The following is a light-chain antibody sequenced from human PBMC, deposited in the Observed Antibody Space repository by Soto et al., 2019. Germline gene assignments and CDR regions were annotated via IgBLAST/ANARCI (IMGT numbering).Light chain of an antibody. CDR1: QSVSSN. CDR3: QQYNNWPPYT. V-gene: IGKV3-15*01. Sequence: EIVMTQSPATLSVSPGERATLSCRASQSVSSNLAWYQQKPGQAPRLLIYGASTRATGIPARFSGSGSGTELTLPISSLQSEEFAVYYCQQYNNWPPYTFGQGTKLEIK. CDR2: GAS. J-gene: IGKJ2*01.